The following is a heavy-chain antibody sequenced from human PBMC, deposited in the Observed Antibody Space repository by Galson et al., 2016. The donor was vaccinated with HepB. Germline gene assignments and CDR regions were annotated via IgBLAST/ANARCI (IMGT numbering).Heavy chain of an antibody. CDR2: IHHDGSQE. V-gene: IGHV3-7*03. CDR3: ARRLGDGMDV. D-gene: IGHD7-27*01. CDR1: GFTFRNYW. Sequence: SLRLSCAVYGFTFRNYWMSWARQSPGKGLEWVANIHHDGSQEYYLDSVKGRFTISRDNAKNSLYLQMNSLRAEDTALYYCARRLGDGMDVWGQGTTVTVS. J-gene: IGHJ6*02.